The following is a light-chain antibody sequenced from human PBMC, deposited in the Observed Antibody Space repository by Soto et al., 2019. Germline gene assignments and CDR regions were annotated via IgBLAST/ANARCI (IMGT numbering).Light chain of an antibody. CDR1: SANIGAGYD. CDR2: GNS. Sequence: QPVLTQQPSVSGAPGQRVTISCTGSSANIGAGYDVHWYQQLPGTAPKLLIYGNSNRPSGVPDRFSGSKSGTSASLAITGLQAEDEADYYCQSYDSSLSGYVVFGEGTKLTVL. CDR3: QSYDSSLSGYVV. J-gene: IGLJ2*01. V-gene: IGLV1-40*01.